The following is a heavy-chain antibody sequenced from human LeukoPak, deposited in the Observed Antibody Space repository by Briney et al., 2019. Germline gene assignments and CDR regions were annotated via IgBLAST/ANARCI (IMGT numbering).Heavy chain of an antibody. V-gene: IGHV3-23*01. Sequence: GGSLRLSCAASGFTFSSYGMNWVRQAPGKGLEWVSAISGSGGTTYYADSVKGRFTISRDNSKNTLYLQMNSLRAEDTAVYYCAKEGTYYYDSSGYYYFDYWGQGTLVTVSS. CDR1: GFTFSSYG. CDR3: AKEGTYYYDSSGYYYFDY. J-gene: IGHJ4*02. D-gene: IGHD3-22*01. CDR2: ISGSGGTT.